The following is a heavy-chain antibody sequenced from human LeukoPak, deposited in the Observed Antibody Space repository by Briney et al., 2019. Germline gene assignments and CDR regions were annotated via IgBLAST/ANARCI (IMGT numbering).Heavy chain of an antibody. CDR2: IYYSGST. Sequence: SETLSLTCTVSGGSISSGDYYWSWIRQPPGKGLEWIGYIYYSGSTCYNPSLKSRVTISVDTSKNQFSLKLSSVTAADTAVYYCARFYYDFLLAAGMDVWGQGTTVTVSS. CDR3: ARFYYDFLLAAGMDV. CDR1: GGSISSGDYY. J-gene: IGHJ6*02. D-gene: IGHD3-3*01. V-gene: IGHV4-30-4*01.